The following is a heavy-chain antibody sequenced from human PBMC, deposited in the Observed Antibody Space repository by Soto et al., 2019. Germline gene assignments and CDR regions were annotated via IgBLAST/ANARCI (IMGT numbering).Heavy chain of an antibody. V-gene: IGHV3-21*01. J-gene: IGHJ5*02. D-gene: IGHD2-2*01. CDR2: ISGSSGDK. CDR1: ELFRGSYT. Sequence: GEYLGLSCAASELFRGSYTMNWVRQAPGKGLEWVSAISGSSGDKHYADSVRGRFTISRVNAKNSLYMQMNSLRAEDTAVYYCARGRGGYCISTSCYPSWFDPWGQGT. CDR3: ARGRGGYCISTSCYPSWFDP.